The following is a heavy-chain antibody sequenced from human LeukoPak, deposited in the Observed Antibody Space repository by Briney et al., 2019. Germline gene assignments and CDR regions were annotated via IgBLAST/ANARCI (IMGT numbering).Heavy chain of an antibody. Sequence: GGSLRLSCAASGFTFSSYAMSWVRQAPGKGLEWVSAISGGGGSTYYADSVKGRFTISRDNSKETLYLQMNSLRAEDTAVYFCARPYNFWNGYYSSWGQGTLVTVSS. CDR2: ISGGGGST. CDR3: ARPYNFWNGYYSS. CDR1: GFTFSSYA. D-gene: IGHD3-3*01. V-gene: IGHV3-23*01. J-gene: IGHJ4*02.